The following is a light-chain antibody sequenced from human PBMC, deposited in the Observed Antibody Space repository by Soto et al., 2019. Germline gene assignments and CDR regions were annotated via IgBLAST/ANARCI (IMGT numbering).Light chain of an antibody. CDR2: EGS. V-gene: IGLV2-23*01. J-gene: IGLJ1*01. Sequence: QSMLTLAASVPGSRGQSITISCTGISSDVGSYNHVSWYQQHPGKAPKLMIYEGSERPSGVSNRFSASKSGNTASLTISGLQAEDEADYYCCSYARSTFSDFATGTKVTVL. CDR3: CSYARSTFSD. CDR1: SSDVGSYNH.